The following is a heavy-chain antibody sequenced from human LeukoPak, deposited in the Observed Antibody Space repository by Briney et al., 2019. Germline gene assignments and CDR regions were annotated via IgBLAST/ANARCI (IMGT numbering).Heavy chain of an antibody. J-gene: IGHJ4*02. CDR1: GFTFSSYA. CDR3: ARIYGGNSYYFDY. Sequence: GKSLRLSCEASGFTFSSYAMHWVRQAPGKGLEWVGNIKQDGSEIFYVDSVKGRFTISRDNAKNSLYLQMNSLRVDDTAVYYCARIYGGNSYYFDYWGQGTLVTVSS. D-gene: IGHD4-23*01. CDR2: IKQDGSEI. V-gene: IGHV3-7*01.